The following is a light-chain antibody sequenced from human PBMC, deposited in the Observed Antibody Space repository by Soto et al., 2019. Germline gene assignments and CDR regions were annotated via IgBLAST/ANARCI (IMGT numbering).Light chain of an antibody. CDR1: QSVKTY. Sequence: EILMTQSPATLSVSPGERATLSCWASQSVKTYLAWYQKKPGQAPRRLSYGASTRAAGIPGRFSGGGSGTDFTLTLSRLQYEDSAFYYCQQYHNWPPWTFGQGTKVVIK. J-gene: IGKJ1*01. V-gene: IGKV3-15*01. CDR3: QQYHNWPPWT. CDR2: GAS.